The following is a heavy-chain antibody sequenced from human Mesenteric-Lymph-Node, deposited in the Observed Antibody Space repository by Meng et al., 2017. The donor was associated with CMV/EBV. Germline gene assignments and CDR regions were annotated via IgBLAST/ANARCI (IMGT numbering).Heavy chain of an antibody. CDR2: MNFNSGAT. D-gene: IGHD3-3*01. Sequence: ASVKVSCKASGHTLTGSYVHWVRQAPGQGLEWMGWMNFNSGATNYAQMFQGRVSMTRDTSITTVYMELSSLRSEDTAVYYCAREGSGVGYYYYYGMDVWGQGTTVTVSS. J-gene: IGHJ6*02. CDR3: AREGSGVGYYYYYGMDV. V-gene: IGHV1-2*02. CDR1: GHTLTGSY.